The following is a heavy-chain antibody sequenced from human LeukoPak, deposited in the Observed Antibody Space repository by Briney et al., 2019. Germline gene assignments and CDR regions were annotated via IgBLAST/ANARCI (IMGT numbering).Heavy chain of an antibody. CDR3: ARGLMWSPSIFDP. Sequence: GASVKVSCKASGYTFTSYDINWVRQATGQGLEWMGWMNPNSGNTGYAQKFQGRVTMARNTSISTAYMELSSLRSEDTAVYYCARGLMWSPSIFDPWGQGTLVTVSS. D-gene: IGHD2-2*01. CDR2: MNPNSGNT. V-gene: IGHV1-8*01. CDR1: GYTFTSYD. J-gene: IGHJ5*02.